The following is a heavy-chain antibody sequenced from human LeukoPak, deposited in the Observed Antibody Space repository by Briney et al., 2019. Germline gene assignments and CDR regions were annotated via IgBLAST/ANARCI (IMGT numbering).Heavy chain of an antibody. J-gene: IGHJ4*02. D-gene: IGHD6-19*01. CDR3: AIHSSGWGRVY. V-gene: IGHV1-69*05. CDR1: GGTFSSYA. CDR2: IIPIFGTA. Sequence: ASVKVSCKASGGTFSSYAISWVRQAPGQGLEWMGGIIPIFGTANYAQKFQGRVTITTDESTSSAYMELSSLRSEDTAVYYCAIHSSGWGRVYWGQGTLVTVSS.